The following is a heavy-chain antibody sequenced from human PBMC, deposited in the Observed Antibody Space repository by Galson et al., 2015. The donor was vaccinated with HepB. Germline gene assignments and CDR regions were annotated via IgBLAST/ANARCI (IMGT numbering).Heavy chain of an antibody. J-gene: IGHJ4*02. D-gene: IGHD5-24*01. CDR1: GGTFSSYA. Sequence: SVKVSCKASGGTFSSYAISWVRQAPGQGLEWMGRIIPILGIANYAQKFQGRVTITADKSTSTAYMELSSLRSEDTAVYYCAREDSRDGYNLGEWGQGTLVTVSS. CDR2: IIPILGIA. V-gene: IGHV1-69*04. CDR3: AREDSRDGYNLGE.